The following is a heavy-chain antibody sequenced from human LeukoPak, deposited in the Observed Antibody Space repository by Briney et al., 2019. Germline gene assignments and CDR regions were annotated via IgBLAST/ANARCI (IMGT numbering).Heavy chain of an antibody. CDR2: INHSGRT. Sequence: PSETLSLTCAVYGGSFSGYYWSWIRQPPGKGLEWIGEINHSGRTNYNPSLKSRATISVDTSKNQFSLKLSSVTAADTAVYYCARGTVTMDYWGRGTLVTVSS. V-gene: IGHV4-34*01. J-gene: IGHJ4*02. D-gene: IGHD4-17*01. CDR3: ARGTVTMDY. CDR1: GGSFSGYY.